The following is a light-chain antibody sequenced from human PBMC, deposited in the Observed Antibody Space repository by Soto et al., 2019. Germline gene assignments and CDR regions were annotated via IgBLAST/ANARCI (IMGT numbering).Light chain of an antibody. J-gene: IGKJ1*01. V-gene: IGKV3-20*01. CDR3: QQYGSSPRT. CDR2: AAS. Sequence: EIVLTQSPGTLSLSPGERATLSCRASQTVTNSNLAWYQHKPGQAPKVLIYAASSRATGIPDRFSGSGSGTEFTLTISRLEPEDFAVYYCQQYGSSPRTFGQGTKVEIK. CDR1: QTVTNSN.